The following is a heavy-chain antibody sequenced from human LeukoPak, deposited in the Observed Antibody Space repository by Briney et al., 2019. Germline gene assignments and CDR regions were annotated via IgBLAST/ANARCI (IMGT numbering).Heavy chain of an antibody. D-gene: IGHD2-2*01. CDR2: IYPDDSDA. J-gene: IGHJ4*02. Sequence: GESLKISCKASGYSFTTYWLAWVRQMPRKGLEWMGIIYPDDSDARYRPSFQGQVTISADKSISTAYLQWRSLKASDTAMYYCARQGYCSSTSCYVDFWGQGTLVTVSS. CDR1: GYSFTTYW. CDR3: ARQGYCSSTSCYVDF. V-gene: IGHV5-51*01.